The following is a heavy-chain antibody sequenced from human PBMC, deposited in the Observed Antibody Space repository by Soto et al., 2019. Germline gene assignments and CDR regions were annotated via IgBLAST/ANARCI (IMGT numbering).Heavy chain of an antibody. J-gene: IGHJ6*02. D-gene: IGHD6-6*01. V-gene: IGHV3-74*01. CDR1: GFTFSSYW. CDR3: ARDNGASSFDYYYYGMDV. CDR2: INSDGSST. Sequence: GSLRLSCAASGFTFSSYWMHWVRQAPGKGLVWVSRINSDGSSTSYADSVKGRFTISRDNAKNTLYLQMNSLRAEDTAVYYCARDNGASSFDYYYYGMDVWGQGTLVTVSS.